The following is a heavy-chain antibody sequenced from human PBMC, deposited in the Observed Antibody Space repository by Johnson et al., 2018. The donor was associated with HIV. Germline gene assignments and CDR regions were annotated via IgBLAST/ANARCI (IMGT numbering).Heavy chain of an antibody. D-gene: IGHD6-6*01. J-gene: IGHJ3*02. CDR3: ARGASSSNSFDI. CDR2: IYSGGST. Sequence: VQLVESGGGLVAPGGSLRLSCAASGFSFRNAWMSWVRQAPGKGLEWVSVIYSGGSTYYADSVKGRFTISRDNSKNTLYLQMNSLRAEDTAVYYCARGASSSNSFDIWGQGTMVTVSS. V-gene: IGHV3-66*01. CDR1: GFSFRNAW.